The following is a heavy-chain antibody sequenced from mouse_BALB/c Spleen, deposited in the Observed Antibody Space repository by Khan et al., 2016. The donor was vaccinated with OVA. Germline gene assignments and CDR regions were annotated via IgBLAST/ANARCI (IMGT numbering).Heavy chain of an antibody. V-gene: IGHV1-20*02. CDR1: GYSFTGYF. CDR2: INPHIGET. CDR3: ASIYRSDFDY. J-gene: IGHJ2*01. D-gene: IGHD1-1*01. Sequence: VQLQQSGPELVKPGASVKISCKASGYSFTGYFMNWVMQSHGKSLEWIGRINPHIGETFYNQKFKGKATLTVDESSSTAHMELRSLASEDSAVDYCASIYRSDFDYWGQGTTLTVSS.